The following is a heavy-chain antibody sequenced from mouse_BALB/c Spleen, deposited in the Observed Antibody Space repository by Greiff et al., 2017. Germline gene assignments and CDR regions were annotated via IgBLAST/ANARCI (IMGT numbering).Heavy chain of an antibody. V-gene: IGHV3-2*02. D-gene: IGHD2-3*01. Sequence: DVKLVESGPGLVKPSQSLSLTCTVTGYSITSDYAWNWIRQFPGNKLEWMGYISYSGSTSYNPSLKSRISITRDTSKNQFFLQLNSVTTEDTATYYCARWGWLLQRGAMDYWGQGTSVTVSS. J-gene: IGHJ4*01. CDR3: ARWGWLLQRGAMDY. CDR1: GYSITSDYA. CDR2: ISYSGST.